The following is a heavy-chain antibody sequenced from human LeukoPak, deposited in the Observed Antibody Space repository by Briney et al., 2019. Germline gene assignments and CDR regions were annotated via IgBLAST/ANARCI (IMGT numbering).Heavy chain of an antibody. CDR3: AREGITGTTNFDY. CDR1: GGSISSSSYY. J-gene: IGHJ4*02. Sequence: SETLSLTCTVSGGSISSSSYYWGWIRQPPGKGLEWIGSIHYSGSTYYNPSLKSRVTISVDTSKNQFSLKLSSVTAADTAVYYCAREGITGTTNFDYWGQGTLVTVSS. CDR2: IHYSGST. D-gene: IGHD1-20*01. V-gene: IGHV4-39*07.